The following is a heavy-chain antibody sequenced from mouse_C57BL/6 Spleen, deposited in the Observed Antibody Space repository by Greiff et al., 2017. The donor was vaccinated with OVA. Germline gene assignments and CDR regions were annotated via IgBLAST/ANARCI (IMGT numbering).Heavy chain of an antibody. V-gene: IGHV1-64*01. CDR2: IHPNSGST. J-gene: IGHJ3*01. CDR3: EREEPYSAY. Sequence: QVQLQQPGAELVKPGASVKLSCKASGYTFTSYWMHWVKQRPGQGLEWIGMIHPNSGSTNYNEKFKSKAKLTVDKYSSTAYMQLSSLTSEDSAVYYCEREEPYSAYWGQGTLVTVSA. CDR1: GYTFTSYW. D-gene: IGHD1-1*01.